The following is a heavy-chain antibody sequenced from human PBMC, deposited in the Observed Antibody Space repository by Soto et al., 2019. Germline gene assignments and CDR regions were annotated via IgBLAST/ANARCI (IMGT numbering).Heavy chain of an antibody. CDR1: ELTFSSYA. D-gene: IGHD6-19*01. Sequence: EVPLLELGGAWVQPGGSLGLPCAASELTFSSYALSWSPQAPGKGLEWVQAISGSGGSTYYADSVKGRFTLSRDNSKNTLYLQMNSLRAEDTAVYYCTASSGWYNAFDIWGQGTMVTVSS. CDR3: TASSGWYNAFDI. J-gene: IGHJ3*02. CDR2: ISGSGGST. V-gene: IGHV3-23*01.